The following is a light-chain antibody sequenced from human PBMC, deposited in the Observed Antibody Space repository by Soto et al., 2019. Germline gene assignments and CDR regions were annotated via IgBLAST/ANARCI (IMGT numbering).Light chain of an antibody. CDR1: QSVSHNF. Sequence: EIVLTQSPGTLSLSPGERATLSCRTSQSVSHNFLAWYQQRPGQAPRLLIYGASSRATGIPDRFSGRGSGTDFTLTISRLEPEDFAVYYCQQYGSPFSLTFGGGTKVEIK. CDR3: QQYGSPFSLT. CDR2: GAS. J-gene: IGKJ4*01. V-gene: IGKV3-20*01.